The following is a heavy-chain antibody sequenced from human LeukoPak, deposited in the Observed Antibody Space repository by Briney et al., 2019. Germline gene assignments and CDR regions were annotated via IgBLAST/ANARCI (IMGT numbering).Heavy chain of an antibody. V-gene: IGHV4-34*01. CDR2: INHSGST. CDR1: GGSFSGYY. D-gene: IGHD2-8*01. CDR3: AQNGQSGFSFDP. J-gene: IGHJ5*02. Sequence: PSETLSLTCAVYGGSFSGYYWSWIHQPPGKGLEWIGEINHSGSTNYNPSPKSRVTISADTSKNQFSLKLRFVTAADTAVYYCAQNGQSGFSFDPWGQGTLVTVSS.